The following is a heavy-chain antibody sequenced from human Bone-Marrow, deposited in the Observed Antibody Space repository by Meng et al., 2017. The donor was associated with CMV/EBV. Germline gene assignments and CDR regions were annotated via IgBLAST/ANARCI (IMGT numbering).Heavy chain of an antibody. D-gene: IGHD3-22*01. Sequence: SETLSLTCAVYGGSFSGYYWSWIRQPPGKGLEWIGEINHSGSTNYNPSLKSRVTISVDTSKNQFSLKLSSVTAADTAVYYCVRGRVVIRSAYYYYYGMDVWGQETTVTVS. V-gene: IGHV4-34*01. J-gene: IGHJ6*02. CDR1: GGSFSGYY. CDR3: VRGRVVIRSAYYYYYGMDV. CDR2: INHSGST.